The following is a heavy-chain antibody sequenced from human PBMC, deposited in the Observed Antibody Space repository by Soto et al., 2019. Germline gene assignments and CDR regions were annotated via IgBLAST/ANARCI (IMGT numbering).Heavy chain of an antibody. D-gene: IGHD3-10*01. CDR3: ARDSTMVRGVIRYYYGMDV. CDR2: IWYDGSNK. Sequence: GGSLRLSCAASGFTFSSYGMHWVRQAPCKGLEWVAVIWYDGSNKYYADSVKGRFTISRDNSKNTLYLQMNSLRAEDTAVYYCARDSTMVRGVIRYYYGMDVWGQGTTVTVSS. J-gene: IGHJ6*02. CDR1: GFTFSSYG. V-gene: IGHV3-33*01.